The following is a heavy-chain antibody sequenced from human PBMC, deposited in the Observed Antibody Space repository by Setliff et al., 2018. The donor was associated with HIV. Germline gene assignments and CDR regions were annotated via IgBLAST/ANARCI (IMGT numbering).Heavy chain of an antibody. Sequence: SVKVSCKASGGTFNNYAISWVRQAPGQGLEWVGGIIPLFGTTNYAQKFQGRVTITADKSTTTAYMDLSSLRYEDTAVYYCAAGYSYELLSSYYFDYWGQGTLVTVSS. CDR1: GGTFNNYA. J-gene: IGHJ4*02. CDR2: IIPLFGTT. V-gene: IGHV1-69*06. CDR3: AAGYSYELLSSYYFDY. D-gene: IGHD5-18*01.